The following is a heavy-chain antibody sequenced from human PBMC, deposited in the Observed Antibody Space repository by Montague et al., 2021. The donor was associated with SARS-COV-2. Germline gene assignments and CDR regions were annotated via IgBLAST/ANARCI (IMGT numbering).Heavy chain of an antibody. CDR2: IYYSGST. CDR1: GGSISSGGYY. CDR3: ARAHITMIVVVDAFDI. Sequence: TLSLTCTVSGGSISSGGYYWSWIRQHPGKGLEWIGYIYYSGSTYYNPSLKSRVTISVDTSKNQFSLKLISVTAADTAVYDCARAHITMIVVVDAFDIWGQGTMVTVSS. V-gene: IGHV4-31*03. J-gene: IGHJ3*02. D-gene: IGHD3-22*01.